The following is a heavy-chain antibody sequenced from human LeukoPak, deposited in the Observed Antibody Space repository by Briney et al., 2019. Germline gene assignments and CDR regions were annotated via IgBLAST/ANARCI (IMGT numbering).Heavy chain of an antibody. Sequence: GGSLRLSCAASGFTFSSYAMHWVRQAPGKGLEWVSAISGSGGSTYYADSVKGRFTISRDNSKNTLYLQMNSLRAEDTAVYYCAKDPRVSSGPKTGWGQGTLVTVSS. CDR2: ISGSGGST. V-gene: IGHV3-23*01. CDR1: GFTFSSYA. J-gene: IGHJ4*02. D-gene: IGHD3-22*01. CDR3: AKDPRVSSGPKTG.